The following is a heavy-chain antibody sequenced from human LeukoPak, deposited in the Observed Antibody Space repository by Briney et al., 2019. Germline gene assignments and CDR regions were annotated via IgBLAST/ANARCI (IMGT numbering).Heavy chain of an antibody. Sequence: GASVKVSCKASGYTFTSYGISWVRQAPGQGLEWMGWISAYNGNTNYAQKLQGRVTMTTDTSTSTAYMELRSLRSDDTAVYYCAGDNAGRGYYYDSSGYFGYWGQGTLVTVSS. V-gene: IGHV1-18*01. J-gene: IGHJ4*02. CDR2: ISAYNGNT. CDR3: AGDNAGRGYYYDSSGYFGY. CDR1: GYTFTSYG. D-gene: IGHD3-22*01.